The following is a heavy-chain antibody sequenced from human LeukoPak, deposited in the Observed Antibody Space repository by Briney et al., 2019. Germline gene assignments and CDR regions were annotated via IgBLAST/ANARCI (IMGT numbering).Heavy chain of an antibody. CDR1: GGTFSSYA. V-gene: IGHV1-69*13. CDR3: ASAGWIRRTIDY. D-gene: IGHD5-18*01. Sequence: ASVKVSCKASGGTFSSYAISWVRQAPGQGLEWMGGIIPIFGTANYAQKFQGRVTITADESTSTAYMELSSLRSEDTAVYYCASAGWIRRTIDYWGQGTLVTVSS. J-gene: IGHJ4*02. CDR2: IIPIFGTA.